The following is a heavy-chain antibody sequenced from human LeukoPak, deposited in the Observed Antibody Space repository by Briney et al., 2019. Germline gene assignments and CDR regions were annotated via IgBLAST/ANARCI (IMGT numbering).Heavy chain of an antibody. CDR3: ARADCSSSTCYLRRSWFDP. J-gene: IGHJ5*02. Sequence: GGSLTLSCAASGFTLNRYDMNWLRQAPGQGLAGVAWVSTCSRYIYYKDSVRGRFTISRDDAKNSLYLEMNSLRAEDTAVYYCARADCSSSTCYLRRSWFDPWGQGTLVTVSS. D-gene: IGHD2-2*01. CDR1: GFTLNRYD. V-gene: IGHV3-21*01. CDR2: VSTCSRYI.